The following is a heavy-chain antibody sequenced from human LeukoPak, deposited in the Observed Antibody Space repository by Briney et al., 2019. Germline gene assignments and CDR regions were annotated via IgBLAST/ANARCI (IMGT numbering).Heavy chain of an antibody. D-gene: IGHD3-22*01. CDR2: INPNGGGT. CDR1: GYTFTDYY. J-gene: IGHJ4*02. V-gene: IGHV1-2*02. CDR3: ARRYHYDTSAYYYGFNH. Sequence: GASVKVSCKVSGYTFTDYYMHWVRQAPGQGLEWMGWINPNGGGTNYAQQFQGRVTMTRDTSFNTGYMELSCLRSDDTAVDYCARRYHYDTSAYYYGFNHWGQGTLVTVSS.